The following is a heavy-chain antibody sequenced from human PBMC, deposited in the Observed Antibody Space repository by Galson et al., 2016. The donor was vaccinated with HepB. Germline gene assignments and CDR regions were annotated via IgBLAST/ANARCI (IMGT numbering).Heavy chain of an antibody. J-gene: IGHJ4*02. CDR1: GYTFTTSG. D-gene: IGHD2-21*01. CDR3: ARSLFHSDLDY. V-gene: IGHV1-3*01. CDR2: INAGNGNT. Sequence: SVKVSCKASGYTFTTSGLHWVRQAPGQRLEWMGWINAGNGNTKYSQKFQGRVTITRDTSATTAYMELSSLSSEDTAVYFCARSLFHSDLDYWGQGTLVTVSS.